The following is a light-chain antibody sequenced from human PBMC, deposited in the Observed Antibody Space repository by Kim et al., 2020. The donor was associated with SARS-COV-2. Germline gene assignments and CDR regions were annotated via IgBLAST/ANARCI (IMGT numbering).Light chain of an antibody. CDR2: YDS. V-gene: IGLV3-21*04. CDR1: NIGSKS. J-gene: IGLJ3*02. CDR3: QVWDSSSDHRGV. Sequence: PGKTARITCGGNNIGSKSVHWYQQKPGQAPVLVIYYDSDRPSGIPERFSGSNSGNTATLTISRVEAGDEADYYCQVWDSSSDHRGVFGGGTKLTVL.